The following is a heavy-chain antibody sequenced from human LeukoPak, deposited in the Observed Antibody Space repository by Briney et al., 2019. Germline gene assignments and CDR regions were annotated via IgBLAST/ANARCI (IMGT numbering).Heavy chain of an antibody. Sequence: GGSLRLSCAASGFTVSGDYMTWVRQAPGKGLEWVALISHDESNKHYADSVKGRFTISRDNSKNTLYLQMNSLRVEDTAIYYCAKDRIVISFGDVSKHWGQGTLVTVSS. CDR1: GFTVSGDY. CDR3: AKDRIVISFGDVSKH. D-gene: IGHD3-10*01. V-gene: IGHV3-30*18. J-gene: IGHJ1*01. CDR2: ISHDESNK.